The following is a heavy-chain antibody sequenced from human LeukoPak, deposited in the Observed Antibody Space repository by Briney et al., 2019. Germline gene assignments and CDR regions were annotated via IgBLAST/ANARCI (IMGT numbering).Heavy chain of an antibody. CDR3: ARGIVPNSPRYFDY. D-gene: IGHD4-23*01. J-gene: IGHJ4*02. CDR2: IKEDGSEK. V-gene: IGHV3-7*01. Sequence: PGGSLRLSCVASGFTLSRFWMSWVRQAPGEVLEWVANIKEDGSEKHNVDSVKGRFTISRDNARNSLYLQMNSLRVEDTAVYYCARGIVPNSPRYFDYWGQGTLVTVSS. CDR1: GFTLSRFW.